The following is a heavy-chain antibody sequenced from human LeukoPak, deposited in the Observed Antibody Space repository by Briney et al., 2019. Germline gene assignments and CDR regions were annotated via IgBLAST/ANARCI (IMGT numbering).Heavy chain of an antibody. J-gene: IGHJ6*03. CDR1: GFTFSSYE. Sequence: GGSLRLSCAASGFTFSSYEMNWVRQAPGKGLEWVSYISSSGSTIYYADSVKGRFTISRDNAKNSLYLQMNSLRAEDTAVYYCARDPSSNKNWNYVIGNYYYYMDVWGKGTTVTVSS. CDR3: ARDPSSNKNWNYVIGNYYYYMDV. CDR2: ISSSGSTI. D-gene: IGHD1-7*01. V-gene: IGHV3-48*03.